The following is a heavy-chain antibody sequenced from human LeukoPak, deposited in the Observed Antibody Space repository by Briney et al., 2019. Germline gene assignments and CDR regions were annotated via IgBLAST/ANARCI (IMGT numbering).Heavy chain of an antibody. CDR3: AKWKNNNSGYDH. D-gene: IGHD5-12*01. V-gene: IGHV3-30*02. J-gene: IGHJ5*02. CDR2: IPYDASNE. CDR1: ESTFTTYG. Sequence: PGGSLRLSCEASESTFTTYGMHWVRQAPGNGLEWVAFIPYDASNEYYGDSVKGRFTISRDNSKNTLYLQMNSLRAEDTAVYFCAKWKNNNSGYDHWGQGTLVTVSS.